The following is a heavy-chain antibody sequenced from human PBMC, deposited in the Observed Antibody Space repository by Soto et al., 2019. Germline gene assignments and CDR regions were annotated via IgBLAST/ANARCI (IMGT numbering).Heavy chain of an antibody. CDR2: VNPILSMS. CDR1: GDTFNFYS. V-gene: IGHV1-69*04. CDR3: ATSYGSGYRSFDF. D-gene: IGHD3-10*01. Sequence: QVQLVQSGAEVKRPGSSVKVSCKASGDTFNFYSINWVRQAPGLGLEWMGRVNPILSMSNYAQRFQGRVTSTADKSQSTAYMEVIGLRWEDPAIYYCATSYGSGYRSFDFWRQGALVALSS. J-gene: IGHJ4*02.